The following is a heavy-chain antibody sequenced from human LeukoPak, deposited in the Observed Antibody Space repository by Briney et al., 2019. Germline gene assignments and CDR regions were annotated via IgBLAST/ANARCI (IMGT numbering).Heavy chain of an antibody. CDR2: ISGSGGIT. V-gene: IGHV3-23*01. J-gene: IGHJ4*02. D-gene: IGHD6-13*01. CDR1: GFTLSPYT. CDR3: AKDLKVAAGPFDY. Sequence: GGSLRLSCAASGFTLSPYTMNWVRQAPGKGLEWVSGISGSGGITDYADSVKGRFTISRDRSKNTLYLQMNSLRAEDTAVYYCAKDLKVAAGPFDYWGQGTLVTVSS.